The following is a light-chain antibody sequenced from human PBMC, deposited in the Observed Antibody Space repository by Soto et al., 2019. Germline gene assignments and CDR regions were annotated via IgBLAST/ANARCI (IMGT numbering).Light chain of an antibody. J-gene: IGLJ2*01. CDR2: GNN. V-gene: IGLV1-44*01. Sequence: QSVLTQPPSASGTPGQGVTIPCSGSSSNIGSNPLNWYQQLPGTAPKLLMYGNNRRPSGVPDRFSGSKSGTSASLPISGLQSEDEADYYCAAWDDSVNGVVFGGGTKLTVL. CDR3: AAWDDSVNGVV. CDR1: SSNIGSNP.